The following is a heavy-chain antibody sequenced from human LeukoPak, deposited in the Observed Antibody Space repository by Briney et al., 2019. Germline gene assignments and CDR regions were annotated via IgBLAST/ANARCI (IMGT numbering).Heavy chain of an antibody. CDR1: GFTVRSNY. D-gene: IGHD3-16*01. V-gene: IGHV3-53*01. CDR3: ARDGGIRGIFDY. CDR2: IHSGGTT. J-gene: IGHJ4*02. Sequence: PGGSLRLSCAASGFTVRSNYMSWLRQAPGKGLEWVSVIHSGGTTSYTDSVKGRFTISRDNSKNTLYLQMNSLRAEDTAVYYCARDGGIRGIFDYWGQGALVTVSS.